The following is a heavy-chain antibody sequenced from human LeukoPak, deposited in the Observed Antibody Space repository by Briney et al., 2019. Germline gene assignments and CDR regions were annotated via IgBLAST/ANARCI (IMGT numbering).Heavy chain of an antibody. CDR3: ARGAAIRSYYYGMDV. Sequence: SVKVSCKASGGTFSSYAISWVRQAPGQGLEWMGGIIPIFGTANYAQKFQGRVTITADEPTNTAYMELSSLRSEDTAVYYCARGAAIRSYYYGMDVWGQGTTVTVSS. CDR1: GGTFSSYA. CDR2: IIPIFGTA. V-gene: IGHV1-69*13. D-gene: IGHD2-21*01. J-gene: IGHJ6*02.